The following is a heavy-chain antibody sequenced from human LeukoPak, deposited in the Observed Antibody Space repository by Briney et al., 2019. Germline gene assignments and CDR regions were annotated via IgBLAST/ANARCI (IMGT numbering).Heavy chain of an antibody. J-gene: IGHJ3*02. CDR2: IYYSGST. CDR3: ARGSGITMIVVVIGDAFDI. V-gene: IGHV4-39*07. Sequence: SETLSLTCTVSGGSISSSSYYWGWTRQPPGKGLVWIGSIYYSGSTYYNPSLKSRVTISVDTSKNQFSLKLSSVTAADTAVYYCARGSGITMIVVVIGDAFDIWGQGTMVTVSS. D-gene: IGHD3-22*01. CDR1: GGSISSSSYY.